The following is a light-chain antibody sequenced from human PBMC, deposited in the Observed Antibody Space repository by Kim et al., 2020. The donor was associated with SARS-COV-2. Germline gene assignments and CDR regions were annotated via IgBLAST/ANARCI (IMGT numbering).Light chain of an antibody. CDR2: DVS. V-gene: IGLV2-14*04. CDR1: SSDVGGYNY. CDR3: SSYTSSSTWV. Sequence: GQSITISCTGTSSDVGGYNYVSWYQQHPGKAPKHMIYDVSKRPSGVSNRFSGSKSGNTASLTISGLQAEDEADYYCSSYTSSSTWVFGTGTKVTVL. J-gene: IGLJ1*01.